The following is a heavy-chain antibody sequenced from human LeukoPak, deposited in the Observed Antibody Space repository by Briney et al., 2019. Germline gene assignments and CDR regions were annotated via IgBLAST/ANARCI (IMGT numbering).Heavy chain of an antibody. CDR1: GGTFSSYA. Sequence: SAKVSCKASGGTFSSYAISWVRQAPGQGLEWMGGIIPIFGTANYAQKFQGRVTITADESTSTACMELSSLRSEDTAVYYCARVPNIAVAVRRNWFDPWGQGTLVTVSS. D-gene: IGHD6-19*01. V-gene: IGHV1-69*13. J-gene: IGHJ5*02. CDR2: IIPIFGTA. CDR3: ARVPNIAVAVRRNWFDP.